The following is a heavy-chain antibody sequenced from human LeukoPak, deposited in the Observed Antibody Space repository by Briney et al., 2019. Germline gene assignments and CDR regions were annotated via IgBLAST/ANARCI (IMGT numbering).Heavy chain of an antibody. D-gene: IGHD3-10*01. Sequence: ASVKVSCKASGYTFTSYYMHWVRQAPGQGLEWMGIINPSGGSTSYAQKFQGRVTITADKSTSTAYMELSSLRSEDTAVYYCAREKVVRGVGAFDIWGQGTMVTVSS. CDR2: INPSGGST. CDR1: GYTFTSYY. CDR3: AREKVVRGVGAFDI. V-gene: IGHV1-46*01. J-gene: IGHJ3*02.